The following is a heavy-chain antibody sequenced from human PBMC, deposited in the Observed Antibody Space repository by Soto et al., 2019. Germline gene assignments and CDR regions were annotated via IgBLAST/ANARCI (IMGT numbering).Heavy chain of an antibody. CDR2: ISGSGGST. Sequence: PGGSLRLSCAASGFTFRSYAMSWVRQAPGKGLEWVSAISGSGGSTYYADSVKGRFTISRDNSKNTLYLQMNSLRAEDTAVYYCAKSPLYGARLNWFDPWGQGTLVTVSS. CDR1: GFTFRSYA. D-gene: IGHD4-17*01. V-gene: IGHV3-23*01. J-gene: IGHJ5*02. CDR3: AKSPLYGARLNWFDP.